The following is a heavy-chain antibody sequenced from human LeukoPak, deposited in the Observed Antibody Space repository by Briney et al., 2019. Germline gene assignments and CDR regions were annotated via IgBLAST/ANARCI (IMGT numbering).Heavy chain of an antibody. V-gene: IGHV3-23*01. CDR1: GFTFNTYA. J-gene: IGHJ4*02. Sequence: QAGGSLRLSCAASGFTFNTYAMSWVRQAPGKGLEWVSLIIGSGNSIHYADSVKGRFTISRDSFKNTVFLQLNSLRPEDTAVYYCAKHGDNVWGSFRFGLDYWGQGTLVTVSS. CDR2: IIGSGNSI. CDR3: AKHGDNVWGSFRFGLDY. D-gene: IGHD3-16*02.